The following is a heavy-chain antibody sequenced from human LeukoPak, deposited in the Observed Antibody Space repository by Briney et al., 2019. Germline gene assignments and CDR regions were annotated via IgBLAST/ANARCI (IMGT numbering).Heavy chain of an antibody. D-gene: IGHD1-26*01. Sequence: ASVKVSCKASGYTFTSYGISWVRQAPGQGLEWMGWISAYKGNTNYAQKLQGRVTMTTDTSTSTAYMELRSLRSDDTAVYYCARDHSYSGSYFKGGGDYWGQGTLVTVSS. CDR1: GYTFTSYG. CDR2: ISAYKGNT. CDR3: ARDHSYSGSYFKGGGDY. V-gene: IGHV1-18*01. J-gene: IGHJ4*02.